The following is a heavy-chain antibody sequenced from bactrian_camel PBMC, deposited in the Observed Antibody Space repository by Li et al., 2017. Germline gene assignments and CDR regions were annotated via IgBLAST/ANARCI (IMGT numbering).Heavy chain of an antibody. CDR3: AVDRFAPPARSLSPGEYAD. CDR2: IESDGIT. V-gene: IGHV3S55*01. D-gene: IGHD6*01. J-gene: IGHJ4*01. CDR1: GLTIRTYC. Sequence: VQLVESGGGSVQAGRSLRLSCVASGLTIRTYCMGWFRQAPGKEREGIGSIESDGITKYADAVKGRFTISRDNAKNTLYLQMNSLKPEDTALYFCAVDRFAPPARSLSPGEYADWGQGTQVTVS.